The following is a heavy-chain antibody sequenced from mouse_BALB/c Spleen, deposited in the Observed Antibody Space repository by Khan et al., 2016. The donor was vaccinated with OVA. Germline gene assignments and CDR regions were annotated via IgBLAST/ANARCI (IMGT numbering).Heavy chain of an antibody. Sequence: VKLEVSGPGLVAPSQSLSITCTISGFSLTNYGVHWVRQPPGKGLEWLVVIWSDGSTAYNSALNSRLSIRKDNSKSQVFLKMNSLQTDDTAMYYCARQPYYHYYIMDYWGQGTSVTVSS. CDR3: ARQPYYHYYIMDY. CDR2: IWSDGST. D-gene: IGHD2-10*01. CDR1: GFSLTNYG. J-gene: IGHJ4*01. V-gene: IGHV2-6-1*01.